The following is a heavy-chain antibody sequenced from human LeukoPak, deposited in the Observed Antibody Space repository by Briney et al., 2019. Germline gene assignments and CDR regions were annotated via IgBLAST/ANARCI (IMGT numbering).Heavy chain of an antibody. Sequence: WASVKVSCKASGYTFTTYGISWVRQAPGQGLEWMGWISAYNGHTNYAQKFQGRVTVTTDTSTSTAYMELGSLRSDDTAVYYCARVPTNWGYGPRAFDYGGQGTVVTVSS. CDR3: ARVPTNWGYGPRAFDY. D-gene: IGHD7-27*01. CDR2: ISAYNGHT. J-gene: IGHJ4*02. CDR1: GYTFTTYG. V-gene: IGHV1-18*01.